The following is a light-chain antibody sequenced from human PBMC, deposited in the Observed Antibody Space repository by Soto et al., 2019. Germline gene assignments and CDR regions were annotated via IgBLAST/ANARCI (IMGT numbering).Light chain of an antibody. V-gene: IGKV1-5*01. CDR2: DAS. CDR1: QSISSW. CDR3: QQYNRRT. J-gene: IGKJ1*01. Sequence: DIQMTQSPSTLYASVGDRVTITCRASQSISSWLAWYQQKPGKAPKLLIYDASSLESGVPSRFSGSGSGTEFTLTISSLQPDDFATYYCQQYNRRTFGQGTKVEIK.